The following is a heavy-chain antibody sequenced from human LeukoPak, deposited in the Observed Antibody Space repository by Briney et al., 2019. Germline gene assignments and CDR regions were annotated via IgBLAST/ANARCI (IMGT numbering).Heavy chain of an antibody. V-gene: IGHV3-7*01. D-gene: IGHD2-2*01. CDR3: ARKVPAASWAFDI. Sequence: GGSLRLSCAAPGFTFSSYWMSSVRQAPGKGLEWVANIKQNGSEKFYVDAVKGRFTISRDNAKNTLYLQMNSLRAEDTAVYYCARKVPAASWAFDIWGQGTMVTVSS. CDR1: GFTFSSYW. J-gene: IGHJ3*02. CDR2: IKQNGSEK.